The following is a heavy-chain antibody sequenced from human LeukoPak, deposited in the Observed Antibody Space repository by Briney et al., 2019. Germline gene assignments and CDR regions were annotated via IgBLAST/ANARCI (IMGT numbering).Heavy chain of an antibody. D-gene: IGHD5-12*01. CDR1: GFTFSSYG. Sequence: GRSLRLSCAASGFTFSSYGMHWVRQAPGKGLEWVAVISYDGGNQYYADSVRGRFTVSRDNSKNTLYLQMNSLRAEDTAIFYCARVGGASIVAIPTSYFDYWGQGTLVTVSS. J-gene: IGHJ4*02. CDR2: ISYDGGNQ. CDR3: ARVGGASIVAIPTSYFDY. V-gene: IGHV3-30*19.